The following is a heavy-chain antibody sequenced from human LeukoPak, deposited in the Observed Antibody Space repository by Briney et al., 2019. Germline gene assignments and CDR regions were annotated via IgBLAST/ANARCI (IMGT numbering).Heavy chain of an antibody. CDR1: GFTFSSYE. Sequence: GGSLRLSCAASGFTFSSYEMNWVRQAPGKGLEWVSYISSSGSTIYYADSVKGRFTISRDNAKNSLYLQMNSLRAEDTAVYYCARDRGYYDSSGLGGDYWGQGTLVTVSS. CDR3: ARDRGYYDSSGLGGDY. D-gene: IGHD3-22*01. CDR2: ISSSGSTI. V-gene: IGHV3-48*03. J-gene: IGHJ4*02.